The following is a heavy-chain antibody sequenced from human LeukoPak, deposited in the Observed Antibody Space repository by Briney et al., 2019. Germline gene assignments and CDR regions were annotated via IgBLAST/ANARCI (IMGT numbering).Heavy chain of an antibody. CDR1: GFRFGDYW. V-gene: IGHV3-7*01. CDR2: IKQDGAEK. D-gene: IGHD1-26*01. Sequence: PGGSLRLSCAASGFRFGDYWMTWARHVPGKALEWVANIKQDGAEKHYAESVEGRFIISRDNAKNSLYLEMDSLKVEDTAVYYCARVGAWDLQRVFDYWGQGTLVTVSS. CDR3: ARVGAWDLQRVFDY. J-gene: IGHJ4*02.